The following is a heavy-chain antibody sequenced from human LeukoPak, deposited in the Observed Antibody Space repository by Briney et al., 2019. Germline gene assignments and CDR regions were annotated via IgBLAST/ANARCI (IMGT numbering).Heavy chain of an antibody. V-gene: IGHV4-59*08. Sequence: PSETLSLTCTVSGGSISGYYWNWIRQPPGKGLEWIGFIYNTGNTNYNPSLKSRVTISVDTSKNQVSLNLSSVTAADTAVYYCARPGGRDHGGNSVAFDIWGQGTMVTVS. J-gene: IGHJ3*02. CDR2: IYNTGNT. CDR3: ARPGGRDHGGNSVAFDI. CDR1: GGSISGYY. D-gene: IGHD4-23*01.